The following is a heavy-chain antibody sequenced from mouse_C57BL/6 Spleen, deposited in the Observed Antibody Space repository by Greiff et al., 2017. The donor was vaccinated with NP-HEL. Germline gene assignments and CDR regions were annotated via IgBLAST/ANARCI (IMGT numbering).Heavy chain of an antibody. CDR3: ARSGDYGYDAYYFDY. J-gene: IGHJ2*01. CDR1: GYTFTSYG. CDR2: IYPRSGNT. V-gene: IGHV1-81*01. D-gene: IGHD2-2*01. Sequence: QVQLQQSGAELARPGASVKLSCKASGYTFTSYGISWVKQRTGQGLEWIGEIYPRSGNTYYNEKFKGKATLTADKSSSTAYMELRSLTSEDSAVYFCARSGDYGYDAYYFDYWGQGTTLTVSS.